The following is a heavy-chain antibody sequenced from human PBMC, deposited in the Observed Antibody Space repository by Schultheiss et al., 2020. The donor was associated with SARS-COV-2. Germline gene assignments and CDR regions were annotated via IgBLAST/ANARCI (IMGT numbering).Heavy chain of an antibody. CDR2: IRGKLNGYAT. V-gene: IGHV3-73*01. J-gene: IGHJ5*02. D-gene: IGHD2-21*01. CDR3: TTDSRHIVVDNWFDP. Sequence: GGSLRLSCAASGFTFSDSAMHWVRQASGKGLEWVGRIRGKLNGYATAYAASVKGRFSISRDDSKNTLYLQMNSLKTEDTAVYYCTTDSRHIVVDNWFDPWGQGTLVTVSS. CDR1: GFTFSDSA.